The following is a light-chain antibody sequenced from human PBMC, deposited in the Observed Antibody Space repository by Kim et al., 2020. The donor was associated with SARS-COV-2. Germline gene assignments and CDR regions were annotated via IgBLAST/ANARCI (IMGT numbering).Light chain of an antibody. Sequence: ASVGDRVTITCRASQSISSWLAWYQQKPGKAPKLLIYDASSLESGVPSRFSGSGSGTECTLTINSLQSDDFATYYCQQYNSYSRTFGQGTKLDIK. CDR1: QSISSW. CDR2: DAS. J-gene: IGKJ1*01. CDR3: QQYNSYSRT. V-gene: IGKV1-5*01.